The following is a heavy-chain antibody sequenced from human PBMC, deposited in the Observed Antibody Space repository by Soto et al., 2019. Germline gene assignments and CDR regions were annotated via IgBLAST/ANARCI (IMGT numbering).Heavy chain of an antibody. CDR3: VRDVGGSGWFAP. J-gene: IGHJ5*02. CDR2: IYSSGTT. V-gene: IGHV4-4*07. CDR1: GTSIENYY. Sequence: SETLSLTCTVSGTSIENYYCSWIRQSAGKGLEWIGRIYSSGTTNYNPSLKSRVTMSVDMSKSQFSLNVRSVTAADTAVYYCVRDVGGSGWFAPWGQGTLVTVSA.